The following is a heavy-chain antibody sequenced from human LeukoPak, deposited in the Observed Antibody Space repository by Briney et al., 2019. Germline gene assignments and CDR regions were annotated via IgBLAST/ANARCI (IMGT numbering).Heavy chain of an antibody. CDR2: LSGSGAST. V-gene: IGHV3-23*01. CDR3: AKKTPDYSPFGY. D-gene: IGHD4-11*01. J-gene: IGHJ4*02. Sequence: PGGSQRLSCAASGFSFSSYAMSWVRQAPGKGLEWVSALSGSGASTYYADSVKGRFTISRDNSKNTLYLQMNSLRAEDTAVYYCAKKTPDYSPFGYWGQGTLVTVFS. CDR1: GFSFSSYA.